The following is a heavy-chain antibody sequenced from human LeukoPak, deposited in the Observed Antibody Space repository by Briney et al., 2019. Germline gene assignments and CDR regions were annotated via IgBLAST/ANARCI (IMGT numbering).Heavy chain of an antibody. CDR3: ARLGPTMVLPGGAFDI. CDR2: IYHSGST. J-gene: IGHJ3*02. V-gene: IGHV4-30-2*01. D-gene: IGHD4/OR15-4a*01. Sequence: SETLSLTRTVSGGSISSGGYYWSWIRQPPGKGLEWIGYIYHSGSTYYNPSLKSRVTISVDRSKNQFSLKLSSVTAADTAVYYCARLGPTMVLPGGAFDIWGQGTMVTVSS. CDR1: GGSISSGGYY.